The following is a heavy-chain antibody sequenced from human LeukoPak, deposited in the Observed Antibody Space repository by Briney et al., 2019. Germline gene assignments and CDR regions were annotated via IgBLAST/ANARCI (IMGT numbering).Heavy chain of an antibody. D-gene: IGHD2-2*01. V-gene: IGHV3-23*01. Sequence: GGSLRLSCAASGFIFSSYAMSWVRQAPGKGLEWVSAISGSGGSTYYADSVKGRFTISRDNSKNTLYLQMNSLRAEDTAVYYCAKDIRERGYCSSTSCYGFDYWGQGTLVTVSS. CDR2: ISGSGGST. CDR1: GFIFSSYA. CDR3: AKDIRERGYCSSTSCYGFDY. J-gene: IGHJ4*02.